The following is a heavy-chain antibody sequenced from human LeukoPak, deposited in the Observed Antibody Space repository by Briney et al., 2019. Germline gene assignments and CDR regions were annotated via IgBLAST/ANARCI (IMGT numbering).Heavy chain of an antibody. Sequence: SETLSLTFTVSGGSISSSSYYWGWIRQPPGKGLEWIGSIYYSGSTYYNPSLKSRVTISVDTSKNQFSLKLSSVTAADTAVYYCARLTSSSWFDPWGQGTLVTVSS. CDR2: IYYSGST. CDR1: GGSISSSSYY. CDR3: ARLTSSSWFDP. J-gene: IGHJ5*02. V-gene: IGHV4-39*01.